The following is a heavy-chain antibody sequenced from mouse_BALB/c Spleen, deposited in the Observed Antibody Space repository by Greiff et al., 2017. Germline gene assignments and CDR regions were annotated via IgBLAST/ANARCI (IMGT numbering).Heavy chain of an antibody. CDR2: ISYDGSN. D-gene: IGHD2-12*01. J-gene: IGHJ3*01. CDR3: ARVELYAGAY. Sequence: EVQLQESGPGLVEPSQSLSLTCSVTGFSITSGYFWNCIRQFPGDKLEWMGYISYDGSNNYNPSIINRISITRDTSKNQFFQKLNTVTTEDTATYYCARVELYAGAYWGQGTLVTVSA. CDR1: GFSITSGYF. V-gene: IGHV3-6*02.